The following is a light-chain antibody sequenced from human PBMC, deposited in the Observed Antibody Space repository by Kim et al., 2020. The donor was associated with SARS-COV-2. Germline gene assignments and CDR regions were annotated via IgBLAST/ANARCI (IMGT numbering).Light chain of an antibody. J-gene: IGLJ3*02. CDR3: CSYAGSFIFV. V-gene: IGLV2-11*03. CDR2: DVT. Sequence: GQSITIPCTGTSSDVGGYDQVSWFQQHPGKAPKLLIYDVTQRPSGVPNRFSASKSGNTASLTISGLQTEDEADYYCCSYAGSFIFVFGGGTQLTVL. CDR1: SSDVGGYDQ.